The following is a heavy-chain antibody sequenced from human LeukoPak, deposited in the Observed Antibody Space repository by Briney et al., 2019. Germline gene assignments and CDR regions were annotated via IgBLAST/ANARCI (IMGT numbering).Heavy chain of an antibody. V-gene: IGHV3-23*01. CDR3: AKAAGRVYYDSSGYYRY. D-gene: IGHD3-22*01. CDR2: ISGSGGST. Sequence: GGSLRLSCAASGFTFSSYAMSWVRQAPGKGLEWVSAISGSGGSTYYADSVKGRFTISRDNSKNTLYLQMNSLRAEDTAVYYCAKAAGRVYYDSSGYYRYWGQGTLVTVSS. CDR1: GFTFSSYA. J-gene: IGHJ4*02.